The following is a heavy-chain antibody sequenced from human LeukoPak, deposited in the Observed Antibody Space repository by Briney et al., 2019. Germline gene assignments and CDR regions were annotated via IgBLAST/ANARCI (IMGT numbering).Heavy chain of an antibody. CDR2: ISGSGSSI. D-gene: IGHD3-10*01. CDR3: AKGPRTVRFGDRHKGMFDY. CDR1: GFTFSNYA. Sequence: GGSLRLSCAASGFTFSNYAMNWVRQAPGKGLEWVSVISGSGSSIYYADSVKGRFTISRDNSKNTLYLQMNSLRAEDTAVYYCAKGPRTVRFGDRHKGMFDYWGRGTLVTVSS. J-gene: IGHJ4*02. V-gene: IGHV3-23*01.